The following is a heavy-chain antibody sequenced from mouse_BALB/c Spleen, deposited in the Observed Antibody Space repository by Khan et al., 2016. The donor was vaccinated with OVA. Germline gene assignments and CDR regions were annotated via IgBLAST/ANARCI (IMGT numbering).Heavy chain of an antibody. D-gene: IGHD1-1*01. J-gene: IGHJ4*01. CDR3: ARSNYLWPMDY. CDR2: IDPANGDT. CDR1: GFNINDTC. Sequence: VRLQQSGAELVKPGASVKLSCTASGFNINDTCLHWVKQRPEQGLEWIGRIDPANGDTKYDPKFQAKATITADTPSNIAYLQLSSLTSEDTAVYCCARSNYLWPMDYWGQVTSVTVSS. V-gene: IGHV14-3*02.